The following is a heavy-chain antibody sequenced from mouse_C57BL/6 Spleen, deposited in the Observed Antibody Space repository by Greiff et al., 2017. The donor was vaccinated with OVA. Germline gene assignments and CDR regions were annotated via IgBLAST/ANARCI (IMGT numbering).Heavy chain of an antibody. CDR3: ARSYGSDYFDY. V-gene: IGHV3-1*01. CDR2: ISYSGST. Sequence: EVQRVESGPGMVKPSQSLSLTCTVTGYSITSGYDWHWIRHFPGNKLEWMGYISYSGSTNYNPSLKSRISITHDTSKNHFFLKLNSVTTEDTATYYCARSYGSDYFDYWGQGTTLTVSS. D-gene: IGHD1-1*01. J-gene: IGHJ2*01. CDR1: GYSITSGYD.